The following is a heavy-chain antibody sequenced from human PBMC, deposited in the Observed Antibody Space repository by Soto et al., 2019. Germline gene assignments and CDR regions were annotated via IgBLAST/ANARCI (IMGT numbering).Heavy chain of an antibody. CDR1: GYTFTSYD. V-gene: IGHV1-8*01. CDR2: MNPNSGNT. CDR3: ARATRTYYDFWSGYYRD. J-gene: IGHJ4*02. Sequence: QVQLVQSGAEVKKPGASVKVSCKASGYTFTSYDINWVRQATGQGLEWMGWMNPNSGNTGYAQKFQGRVTMTRNTSISTAYIELSSLRSKDTAVYYCARATRTYYDFWSGYYRDWGQGTLVTVSS. D-gene: IGHD3-3*01.